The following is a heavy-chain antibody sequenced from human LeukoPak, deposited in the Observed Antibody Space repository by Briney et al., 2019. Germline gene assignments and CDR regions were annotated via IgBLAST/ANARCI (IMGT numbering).Heavy chain of an antibody. J-gene: IGHJ3*01. D-gene: IGHD3-3*01. CDR2: IYPGDSDT. CDR3: VRRFWIFGVADAFDV. V-gene: IGHV5-51*01. Sequence: GESLKISCKGSGYSFTSYWIGWVRQMPGKGLEWMGIIYPGDSDTRYSPSFQGQVTISADKSISTAYLQWSSLKASDTAIYYCVRRFWIFGVADAFDVWGQGTMVTVSS. CDR1: GYSFTSYW.